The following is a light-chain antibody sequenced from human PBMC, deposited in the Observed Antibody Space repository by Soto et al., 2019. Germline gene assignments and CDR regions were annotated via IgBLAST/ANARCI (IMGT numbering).Light chain of an antibody. CDR1: ESFHRY. V-gene: IGKV3-15*01. CDR2: YAS. Sequence: EMVMTQSPATLSLSPGERVTLSCRASESFHRYLAWYQQKPGQGPSLLIYYASTRATGVPDRFTGSGSGTEFTITIRSLQSEDFGVYHRHHYSTPTPTFGHGTKVEIK. J-gene: IGKJ3*01. CDR3: HHYSTPTPT.